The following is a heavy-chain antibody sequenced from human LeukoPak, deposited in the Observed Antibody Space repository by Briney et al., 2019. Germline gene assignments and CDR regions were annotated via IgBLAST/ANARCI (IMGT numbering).Heavy chain of an antibody. CDR2: IIPILGIA. D-gene: IGHD2-2*01. J-gene: IGHJ6*03. V-gene: IGHV1-69*04. CDR1: GGTFSSYA. CDR3: ARDPWGSRKNYYMDV. Sequence: SVKVSCKASGGTFSSYAISWVRQAPGQGLEWMGRIIPILGIANYAQKFQGRVTITADKSTSTAYMELSSLRSEDTAVYYCARDPWGSRKNYYMDVWGKGTTVTVSS.